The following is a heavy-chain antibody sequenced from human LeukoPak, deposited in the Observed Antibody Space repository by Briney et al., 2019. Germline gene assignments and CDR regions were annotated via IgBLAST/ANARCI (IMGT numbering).Heavy chain of an antibody. CDR1: GFSFSSYW. CDR2: INQDRSEK. Sequence: GGSLRLSCAASGFSFSSYWMNWVRQVPGKGLEWVANINQDRSEKSYVDSVRGRFTISRDNAKNSLYLQMNSLRAEDTAVYYCARDHCSSSSCYTYYGMELWGQGTTVTVSS. V-gene: IGHV3-7*01. J-gene: IGHJ6*02. CDR3: ARDHCSSSSCYTYYGMEL. D-gene: IGHD2-2*02.